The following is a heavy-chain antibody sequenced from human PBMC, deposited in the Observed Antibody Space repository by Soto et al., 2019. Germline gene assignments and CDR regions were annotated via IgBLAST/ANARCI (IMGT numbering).Heavy chain of an antibody. CDR3: AREKYYYDSSGVGAFDI. V-gene: IGHV3-21*01. Sequence: GGSRRLSWSASGFTFSSYIMNWVRQAPGKGLEWVSSISSSSSYIYYADSVKGRFTISRDNAKNSLYLQMNSLRAEDTAVYYCAREKYYYDSSGVGAFDIWGQGTMVTVSS. CDR1: GFTFSSYI. J-gene: IGHJ3*02. CDR2: ISSSSSYI. D-gene: IGHD3-22*01.